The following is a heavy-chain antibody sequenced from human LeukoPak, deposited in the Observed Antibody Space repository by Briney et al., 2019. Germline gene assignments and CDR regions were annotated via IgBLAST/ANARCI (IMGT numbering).Heavy chain of an antibody. D-gene: IGHD3-10*01. CDR2: FDPEDGET. CDR1: GYTLTELS. V-gene: IGHV1-24*01. Sequence: ASVKVSCKVSGYTLTELSMHWVRQAPGKGLEWMGGFDPEDGETIYAQKFQGRVTMTEDTSTDTAYMELSSLRSEDTAVYYCATLPNGSGSYSFDYWGQGTLVTVSS. J-gene: IGHJ4*02. CDR3: ATLPNGSGSYSFDY.